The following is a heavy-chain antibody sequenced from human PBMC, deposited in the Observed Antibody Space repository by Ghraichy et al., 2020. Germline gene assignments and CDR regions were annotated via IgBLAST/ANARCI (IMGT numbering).Heavy chain of an antibody. D-gene: IGHD3-16*02. CDR1: GITFSSYS. CDR3: ARDRDDNWGTYRYTCDN. CDR2: ISSNSRTT. V-gene: IGHV3-48*02. J-gene: IGHJ4*02. Sequence: LSLTCAASGITFSSYSMNWVRQAPGKGLEWVSYISSNSRTTYYADSVKGRFTISRDNAKNSLYLQMHSLRDEDTAVYYCARDRDDNWGTYRYTCDNWGQGTLVTVSS.